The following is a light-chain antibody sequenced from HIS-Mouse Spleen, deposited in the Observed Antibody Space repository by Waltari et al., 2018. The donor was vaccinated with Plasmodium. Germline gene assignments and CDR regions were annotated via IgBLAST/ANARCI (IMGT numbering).Light chain of an antibody. CDR2: EVS. CDR1: SSDVGGYND. CDR3: SSYAGSNNLV. Sequence: QSALTQPPSASGSPGQSVTISCTGTSSDVGGYNDVSWYHQHPGNTPKLMIYEVSKRPSGVPDRFSGSKSGNTASLTVSGLQAEDEADYYCSSYAGSNNLVFGGGTKLTVL. V-gene: IGLV2-8*01. J-gene: IGLJ2*01.